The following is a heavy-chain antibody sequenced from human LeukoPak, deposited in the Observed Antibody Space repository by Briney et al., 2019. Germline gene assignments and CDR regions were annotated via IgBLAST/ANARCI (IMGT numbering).Heavy chain of an antibody. CDR3: ARGDASSGDH. V-gene: IGHV3-7*04. CDR1: GFTFRTYR. J-gene: IGHJ4*02. CDR2: IHPEGNEK. Sequence: GVSLRLCFAASGFTFRTYRMNWVRQAPRRGLAWVANIHPEGNEKYHVESVKGRFTISRDNAKSSLFLQMNGLRAEDTAVYYCARGDASSGDHWGQGTLVTVSS.